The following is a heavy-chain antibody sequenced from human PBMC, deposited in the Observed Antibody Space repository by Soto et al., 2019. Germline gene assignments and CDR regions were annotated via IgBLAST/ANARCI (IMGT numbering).Heavy chain of an antibody. CDR3: AGVETPRYHYGMDV. V-gene: IGHV1-69*12. Sequence: QVQLVQSGAEVKKPGSSVKVSCKASGGTFSSYTINWVRQAPGQGLEWMGGIILIFGTADYAQKFQGRVTVTADESTSTAYMEMSSLRSEVTAVYYCAGVETPRYHYGMDVWGQGTTVTVSS. J-gene: IGHJ6*02. CDR1: GGTFSSYT. D-gene: IGHD2-8*01. CDR2: IILIFGTA.